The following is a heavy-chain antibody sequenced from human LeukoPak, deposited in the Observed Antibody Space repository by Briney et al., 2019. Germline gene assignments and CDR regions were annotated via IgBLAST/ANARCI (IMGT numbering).Heavy chain of an antibody. CDR2: INHSGST. CDR1: GGSISSGGYS. D-gene: IGHD3-22*01. V-gene: IGHV4-30-2*01. CDR3: ARGGDSTGYNY. Sequence: SETLSLTCAVSGGSISSGGYSWTWIRQPPGKGLEWIGEINHSGSTSYNPSLKSRVTISVDTSKNHFSLRLSSVTAADTAMYHCARGGDSTGYNYWGQGTLVIVSS. J-gene: IGHJ4*02.